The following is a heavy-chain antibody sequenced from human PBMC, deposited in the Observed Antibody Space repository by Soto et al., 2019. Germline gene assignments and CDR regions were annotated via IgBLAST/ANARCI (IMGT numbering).Heavy chain of an antibody. CDR2: IYYSGIT. J-gene: IGHJ4*02. CDR1: GVSISNSSYY. Sequence: SETLSLTCTVSGVSISNSSYYWGWIRRPPGKGLEWIGTIYYSGITYYNPSLKSRVTISVDTSKNQFSLKLTTVTAADTAVYYCARHGSNWGQGTLVTVSS. V-gene: IGHV4-39*01. CDR3: ARHGSN.